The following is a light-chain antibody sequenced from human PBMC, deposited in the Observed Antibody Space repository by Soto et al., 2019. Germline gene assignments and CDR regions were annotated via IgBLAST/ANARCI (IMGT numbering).Light chain of an antibody. Sequence: IVLTQSPATLSLSPGERATLSCRASQSVSSNLACYQQKPGQAPRLLIYGASSRATGIPDRFSGSGSGTEFTLTISGLQSEDFAVYYCQQYNNWPPWTFGQGTKVDIK. V-gene: IGKV3D-15*01. J-gene: IGKJ1*01. CDR3: QQYNNWPPWT. CDR1: QSVSSN. CDR2: GAS.